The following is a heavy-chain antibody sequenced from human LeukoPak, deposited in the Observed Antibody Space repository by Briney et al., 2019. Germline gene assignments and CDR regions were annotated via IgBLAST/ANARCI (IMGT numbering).Heavy chain of an antibody. J-gene: IGHJ4*02. V-gene: IGHV3-23*01. CDR3: AKDHVGLDY. Sequence: PGGSLSLSCAASGFTFSSYAMSWVRQAPGKGLEWVSGILDSGYSTYYANSVKGRFTISRDNSNNTLYLQMNSLRAEDTAVYYCAKDHVGLDYWGQGTLVTVSS. CDR1: GFTFSSYA. CDR2: ILDSGYST.